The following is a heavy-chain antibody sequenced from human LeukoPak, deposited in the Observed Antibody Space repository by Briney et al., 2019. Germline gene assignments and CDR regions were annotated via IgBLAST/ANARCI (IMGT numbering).Heavy chain of an antibody. V-gene: IGHV4-30-4*08. D-gene: IGHD1-26*01. CDR3: ARVLVGGSYYEKWHAFDI. Sequence: NSSETLSLTCTVSGGSISSGDYYWSWIRQPPGKCLEWIGYIYYSGSTYYDPSLKSRVTISVDTSKNQFSLKLSSVTAADTAVYYCARVLVGGSYYEKWHAFDIWGQGTMVTVSS. CDR1: GGSISSGDYY. J-gene: IGHJ3*02. CDR2: IYYSGST.